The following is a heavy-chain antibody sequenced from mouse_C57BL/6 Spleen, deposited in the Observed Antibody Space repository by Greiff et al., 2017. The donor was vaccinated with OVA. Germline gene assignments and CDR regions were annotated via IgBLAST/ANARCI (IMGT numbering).Heavy chain of an antibody. J-gene: IGHJ4*01. Sequence: QVQLQQSGAELVKPGASVKISCKASGYAFSSYWMNWVKQRPGKGLEWIGQIYPGDGDTNYNGKFTGKATLTADKSSSTAYMQLSSLTSEDSAVYFCARITTVVADYYAMDYWGQGTSVTVSS. CDR1: GYAFSSYW. CDR2: IYPGDGDT. V-gene: IGHV1-80*01. D-gene: IGHD1-1*01. CDR3: ARITTVVADYYAMDY.